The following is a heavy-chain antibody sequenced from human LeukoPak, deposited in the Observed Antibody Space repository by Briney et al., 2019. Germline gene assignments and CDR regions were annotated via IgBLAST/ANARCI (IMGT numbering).Heavy chain of an antibody. Sequence: PSETLSLTCAVYGGSFSGYYWSWIRQPPGKGLEWIGEINHSGRTNYNPSLKSRVTISVDTSKNQFSLKLSSVTAADTAVYYCARGMNYYGSGSPNKFYYFDYWGQGTLVTVSS. J-gene: IGHJ4*02. CDR2: INHSGRT. D-gene: IGHD3-10*01. CDR3: ARGMNYYGSGSPNKFYYFDY. CDR1: GGSFSGYY. V-gene: IGHV4-34*01.